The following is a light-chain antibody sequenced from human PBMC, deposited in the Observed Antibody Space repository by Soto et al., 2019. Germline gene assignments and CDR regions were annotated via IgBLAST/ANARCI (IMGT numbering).Light chain of an antibody. CDR1: SGHSSYI. Sequence: QSVLTQTSSASASLGSSVKLTCTLSSGHSSYIIAWHQQQPGKAPRYLLNLEGSGNNNKGSGAPDRFSGSSSGADRYLTISNLQFEDEADYYCETWDSNSRVFGGGTKLTVL. CDR3: ETWDSNSRV. V-gene: IGLV4-60*02. CDR2: LEGSGNN. J-gene: IGLJ2*01.